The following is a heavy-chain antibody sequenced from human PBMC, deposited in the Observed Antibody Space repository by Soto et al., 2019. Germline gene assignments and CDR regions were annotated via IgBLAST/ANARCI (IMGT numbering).Heavy chain of an antibody. Sequence: SETLSLTCAVSGGSISSSKWWSWVRQPPGKGLEWIGQIYHGGSSDYNPSLKSRVTISVDKSKNQFSLKLSSVTAADTAVYYCARDRDSSDTGGMDVWGQGNKVTVSS. CDR1: GGSISSSKW. D-gene: IGHD3-22*01. V-gene: IGHV4-4*02. CDR3: ARDRDSSDTGGMDV. J-gene: IGHJ6*02. CDR2: IYHGGSS.